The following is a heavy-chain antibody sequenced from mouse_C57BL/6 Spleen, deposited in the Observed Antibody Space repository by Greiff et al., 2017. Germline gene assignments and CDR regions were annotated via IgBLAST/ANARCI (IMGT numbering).Heavy chain of an antibody. V-gene: IGHV2-9-1*01. CDR1: GFSLTSYA. CDR2: IWTGGGT. D-gene: IGHD1-1*01. CDR3: ARPGSSDVKAMDY. J-gene: IGHJ4*01. Sequence: VQLVESGPGLVAPSQSLSITCTVSGFSLTSYAISWVRQPPGKGLEWLGVIWTGGGTNYNSALKSRLSISKDNSKSQVFLKMSSLPTEDTARYYCARPGSSDVKAMDYWGQGTSVTVSS.